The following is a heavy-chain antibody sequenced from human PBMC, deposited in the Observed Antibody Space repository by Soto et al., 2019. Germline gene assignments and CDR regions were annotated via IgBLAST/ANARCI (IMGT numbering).Heavy chain of an antibody. J-gene: IGHJ6*02. D-gene: IGHD3-16*01. CDR2: MNANSGYT. CDR3: ARGNPFNYAGFDV. Sequence: QAHLEQSGAALKRPGASVKVSCKASGYTFSDFDINWLRQAPGQGPEWMGWMNANSGYTFFPQRFQGKFNMTWDTSMSTAYMEVGSLTSDDTAIYYCARGNPFNYAGFDVWGQGTTVAVSS. V-gene: IGHV1-8*01. CDR1: GYTFSDFD.